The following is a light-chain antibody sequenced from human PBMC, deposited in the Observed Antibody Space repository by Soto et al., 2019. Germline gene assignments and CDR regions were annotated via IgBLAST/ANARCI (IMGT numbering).Light chain of an antibody. CDR1: SSDVGCYNY. V-gene: IGLV2-14*01. CDR3: SSYTSSSTWV. J-gene: IGLJ3*02. Sequence: QSALTQPASVSGSPGQSITISCTGTSSDVGCYNYVSWYQQHPGKAPKLMIYEVSNRPSGVSNRFSGSKSGNTASLTISGLQAEDEAYYYCSSYTSSSTWVFGGGTKRTVL. CDR2: EVS.